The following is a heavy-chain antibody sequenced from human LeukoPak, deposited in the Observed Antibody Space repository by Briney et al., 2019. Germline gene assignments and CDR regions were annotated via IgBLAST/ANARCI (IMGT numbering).Heavy chain of an antibody. J-gene: IGHJ6*03. CDR1: GFTFDDYA. Sequence: GGSLRLSCAASGFTFDDYAMHWVRQAPGKGLEWVSLISGDGGSTYYADSVKGRFTISRDNSKNSLYLQMNSLRTEDTALYYCAKAMVVRKYYYYYYCMDVWGKGTTVTVSS. D-gene: IGHD2-15*01. V-gene: IGHV3-43*02. CDR3: AKAMVVRKYYYYYYCMDV. CDR2: ISGDGGST.